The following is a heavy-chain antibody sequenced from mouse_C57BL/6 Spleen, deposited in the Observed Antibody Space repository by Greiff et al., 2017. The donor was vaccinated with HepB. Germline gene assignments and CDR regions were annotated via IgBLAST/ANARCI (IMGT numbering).Heavy chain of an antibody. CDR1: GYAFSSSW. Sequence: VKLMESGPELVKPGASVKISCKASGYAFSSSWMNWVKQRPGKGLEWIGRIYPGDGDTNYNGKFKGKATLTADKSSSTAYMQLSSLTSEDSAVYFCARGWAYFDYWGQGTTLTVSS. CDR3: ARGWAYFDY. D-gene: IGHD2-3*01. J-gene: IGHJ2*01. V-gene: IGHV1-82*01. CDR2: IYPGDGDT.